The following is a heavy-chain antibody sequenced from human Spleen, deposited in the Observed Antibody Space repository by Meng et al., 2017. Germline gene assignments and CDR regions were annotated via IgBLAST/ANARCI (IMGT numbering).Heavy chain of an antibody. CDR2: IYYDGST. CDR1: GGSINSGGYY. V-gene: IGHV4-31*02. D-gene: IGHD6-19*01. CDR3: TRGSSGGKDY. Sequence: CTVSGGSINSGGYYWSWTRQHPGKGLEWIAYIYYDGSTYYNPSLTSRVTIPGETSKNQFSLNLNSVTAADTAVYFCTRGSSGGKDYWGQGTLVTVSS. J-gene: IGHJ4*02.